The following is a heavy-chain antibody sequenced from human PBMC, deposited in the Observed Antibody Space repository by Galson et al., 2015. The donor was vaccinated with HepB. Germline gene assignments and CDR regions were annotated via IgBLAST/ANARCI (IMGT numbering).Heavy chain of an antibody. J-gene: IGHJ6*02. CDR3: ARAGIAVAASYYYYGMDV. CDR1: GFTFSSYA. CDR2: ISYDGSNK. V-gene: IGHV3-30*04. Sequence: SLRLSCAASGFTFSSYAMHWVRQAPGKGLEWVAVISYDGSNKYYADSVKGRFTISRGNSKNTLYLQMNSLRAEDTAVYYCARAGIAVAASYYYYGMDVWGQGTTVTVSS. D-gene: IGHD6-19*01.